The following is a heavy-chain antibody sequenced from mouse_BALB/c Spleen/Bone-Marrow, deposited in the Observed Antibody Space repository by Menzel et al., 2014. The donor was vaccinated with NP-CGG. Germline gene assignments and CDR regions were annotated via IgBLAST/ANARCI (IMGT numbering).Heavy chain of an antibody. J-gene: IGHJ4*01. V-gene: IGHV1-4*01. CDR1: GYTFTTYT. CDR3: TIRYYAMDY. D-gene: IGHD1-1*01. CDR2: INPSSGYT. Sequence: VQLQQSGAELARPGASVKMSCRASGYTFTTYTLHWVKQRPGQGLEWIGYINPSSGYTYYNQKFKDKATLTADKSSSAAYLQLSSLASEDSAVYYCTIRYYAMDYWGQGTSVTVSS.